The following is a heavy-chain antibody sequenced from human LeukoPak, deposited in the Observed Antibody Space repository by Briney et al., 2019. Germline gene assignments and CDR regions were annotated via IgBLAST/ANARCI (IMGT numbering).Heavy chain of an antibody. CDR3: ARGYGSGSYFEHYFDY. CDR1: GGSFSGYY. Sequence: PSETLSLTCAVYGGSFSGYYWSGIRQPPGKGLGWIGEINHSGSTNYNPSLKSRVTISVDTSKNQFSLKLSSVTAADTAVYYCARGYGSGSYFEHYFDYWGQGTLVTVSS. CDR2: INHSGST. D-gene: IGHD3-10*01. J-gene: IGHJ4*02. V-gene: IGHV4-34*01.